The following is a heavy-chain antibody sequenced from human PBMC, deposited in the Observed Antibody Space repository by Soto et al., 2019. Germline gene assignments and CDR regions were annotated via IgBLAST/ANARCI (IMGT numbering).Heavy chain of an antibody. D-gene: IGHD1-1*01. V-gene: IGHV3-30*18. J-gene: IGHJ4*02. CDR2: ISYDGNNK. CDR3: AKERTRHFDY. CDR1: GFTFRSYG. Sequence: GGSLRLSCAASGFTFRSYGMHWVRQAPGKGLEWVAVISYDGNNKYYADSVKGRLTISRDNSKNTVSLQMNSLRAEDTAIYFCAKERTRHFDYWGQGIPVTVSS.